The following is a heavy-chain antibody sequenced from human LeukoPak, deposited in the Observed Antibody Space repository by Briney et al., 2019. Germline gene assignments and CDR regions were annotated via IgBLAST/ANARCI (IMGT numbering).Heavy chain of an antibody. Sequence: SETLSLTCTVSGYSISSGYYWGWIRQPPGKGLEWIGSIYHSGSTYYNPSLKSRVTISVDTSKNQFSLKLSSVTAADTAVYYCARDEWLLDDYWYFDLWGRGTLVTVSS. CDR2: IYHSGST. J-gene: IGHJ2*01. CDR3: ARDEWLLDDYWYFDL. V-gene: IGHV4-38-2*02. CDR1: GYSISSGYY. D-gene: IGHD5-18*01.